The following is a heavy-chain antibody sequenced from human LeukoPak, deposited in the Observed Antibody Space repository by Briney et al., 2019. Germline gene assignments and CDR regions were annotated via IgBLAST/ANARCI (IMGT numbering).Heavy chain of an antibody. D-gene: IGHD3-22*01. CDR2: IYYSGST. CDR3: ARGVVVIDY. CDR1: GGSISSYY. Sequence: SETLSLTCTVSGGSISSYYWSWIRQPPGKGLEWIGYIYYSGSTNYNPSLKSRVTISVDTSKNQFSLKLSSVTAADTAVYYCARGVVVIDYWGQGTLVTVSS. J-gene: IGHJ4*02. V-gene: IGHV4-59*08.